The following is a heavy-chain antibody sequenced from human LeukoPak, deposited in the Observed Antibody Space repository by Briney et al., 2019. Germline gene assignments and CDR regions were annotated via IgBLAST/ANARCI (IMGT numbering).Heavy chain of an antibody. J-gene: IGHJ4*02. Sequence: PSETLSLTCAVYGGSFSGYYWSWIRQPPGKGLEWIGEINHSGSTKYNPSLKSRVTISVDTSKNQFSLKLSSVTAADTAVYYCARNDSVAGTTFDYWGQGTRVTVSS. CDR2: INHSGST. CDR3: ARNDSVAGTTFDY. D-gene: IGHD6-19*01. V-gene: IGHV4-34*01. CDR1: GGSFSGYY.